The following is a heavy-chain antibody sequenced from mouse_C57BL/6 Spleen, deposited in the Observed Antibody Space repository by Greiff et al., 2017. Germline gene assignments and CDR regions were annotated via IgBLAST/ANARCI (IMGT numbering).Heavy chain of an antibody. CDR3: ARRGPEGFAY. Sequence: EVQLQQSGPVLVKPGASVKMSCKASGYTFTDYYMNWVKQSHGKSLEWIGVINPYNGGTNYNQKFKGKATLTVDTSSSTAYMQLSSLTSEDSAVYYCARRGPEGFAYWGQGTLVTVSA. V-gene: IGHV1-19*01. CDR1: GYTFTDYY. J-gene: IGHJ3*01. CDR2: INPYNGGT.